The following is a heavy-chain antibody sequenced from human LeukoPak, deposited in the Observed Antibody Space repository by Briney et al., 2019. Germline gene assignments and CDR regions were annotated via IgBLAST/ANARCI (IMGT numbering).Heavy chain of an antibody. CDR2: IAWNSGNT. Sequence: GRSLRLSCAASGFTLDNYAMHWVRHAPGKGLEWVSGIAWNSGNTGFADSVKGRFTISRDNAENSLYLQMNSLTPEDTAFYFCAKDMNSYGSGSSYNPWGPFDSWGQGALVTVSS. D-gene: IGHD3-10*01. CDR1: GFTLDNYA. CDR3: AKDMNSYGSGSSYNPWGPFDS. J-gene: IGHJ4*02. V-gene: IGHV3-9*01.